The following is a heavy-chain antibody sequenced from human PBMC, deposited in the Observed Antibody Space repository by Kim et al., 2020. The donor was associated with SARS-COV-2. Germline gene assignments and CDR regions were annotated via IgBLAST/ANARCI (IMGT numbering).Heavy chain of an antibody. CDR3: ATSRLSSSWSWGLDY. V-gene: IGHV1-24*01. D-gene: IGHD6-13*01. Sequence: QKFQGRVTMTEDTSTDPAYMELSSLRSEDTAVYYCATSRLSSSWSWGLDYWGQGTLVTVSS. J-gene: IGHJ4*02.